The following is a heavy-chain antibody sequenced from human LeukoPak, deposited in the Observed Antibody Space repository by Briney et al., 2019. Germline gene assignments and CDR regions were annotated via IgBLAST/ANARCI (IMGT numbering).Heavy chain of an antibody. CDR3: AKDPRQGGGMFFDY. V-gene: IGHV3-23*01. CDR1: GFTFDTYA. D-gene: IGHD2-15*01. J-gene: IGHJ4*02. Sequence: GGSLRLSCAASGFTFDTYAMTWVRQAPGKGLEWVSTITHSGETTHYADSVKGRFTISTDNSRKTLYLQMNSLRAEDTAVDYCAKDPRQGGGMFFDYWGQGTLVTVSS. CDR2: ITHSGETT.